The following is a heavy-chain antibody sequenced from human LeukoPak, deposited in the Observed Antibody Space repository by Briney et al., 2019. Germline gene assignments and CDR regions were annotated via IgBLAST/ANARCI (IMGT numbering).Heavy chain of an antibody. CDR1: GGTFSNYA. V-gene: IGHV1-69*13. Sequence: GASVKVSCKASGGTFSNYAISWVRQAPGQGLEWMGGIIPIFGTANYAQKFQGRVTITADESTSTAYMELSSLRSEDTAVYYCARDRTYCGGDCYEPSYYYYGMDVWGKGTTVTVSS. D-gene: IGHD2-21*02. CDR3: ARDRTYCGGDCYEPSYYYYGMDV. J-gene: IGHJ6*04. CDR2: IIPIFGTA.